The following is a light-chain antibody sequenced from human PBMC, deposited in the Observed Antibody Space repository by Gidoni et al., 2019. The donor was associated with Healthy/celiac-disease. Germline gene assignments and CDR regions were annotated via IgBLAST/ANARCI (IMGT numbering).Light chain of an antibody. J-gene: IGKJ1*01. CDR2: DAS. Sequence: DIQMTQSPSTLSASVGDRVTITCRASQSISSWLAWYQQKPGKAPTLLIYDASSLESGVPSRFSGSGSGTEFTLTISSLQPDDFATYYCQQYNSWAFXXXTKVEIK. V-gene: IGKV1-5*01. CDR1: QSISSW. CDR3: QQYNSWA.